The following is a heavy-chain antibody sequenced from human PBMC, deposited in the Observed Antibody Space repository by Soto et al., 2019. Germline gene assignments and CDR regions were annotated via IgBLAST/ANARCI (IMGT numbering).Heavy chain of an antibody. CDR1: GFSLSNARMG. CDR3: ARRHSSGWYYFDY. J-gene: IGHJ4*02. V-gene: IGHV2-26*01. D-gene: IGHD6-19*01. CDR2: IFSNDEK. Sequence: QVTLKESGPVLVKPTETLTLTCTVSGFSLSNARMGVSWIRQPPGKALEWLAHIFSNDEKSYRTSLKSRLTISKDTSKSQVVLTMTNMDPVDTATYYCARRHSSGWYYFDYWGQGTLVTVSS.